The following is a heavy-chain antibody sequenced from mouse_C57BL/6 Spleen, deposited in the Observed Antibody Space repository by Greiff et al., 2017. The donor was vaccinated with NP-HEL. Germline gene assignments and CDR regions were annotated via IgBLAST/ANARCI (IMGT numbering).Heavy chain of an antibody. CDR1: GYTFTSYW. CDR2: IDPSDSYT. D-gene: IGHD1-2*01. J-gene: IGHJ4*01. CDR3: VITTATGYAMDY. Sequence: QVQLQQPGAELVMPGASVKLSCKASGYTFTSYWMHWVKQRPGQGLEWIGEIDPSDSYTNYNQKFKGKSTLTVDKSSSTAYMQLSSLTSEDSAVYYCVITTATGYAMDYWGQGTSVTVSS. V-gene: IGHV1-69*01.